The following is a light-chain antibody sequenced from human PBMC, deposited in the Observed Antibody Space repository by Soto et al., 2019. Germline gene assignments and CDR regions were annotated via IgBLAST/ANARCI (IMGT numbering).Light chain of an antibody. V-gene: IGKV1-39*01. J-gene: IGKJ5*01. CDR2: AAS. CDR3: QQSYTTPRIT. CDR1: QDIGTY. Sequence: DIQLTQSPSSLSASIGDSVIITCRAGQDIGTYXNXYQHKPVRAPKHLIYAASSLQTGVPSRFTGSGSGTEFTLTIDSLQPEDFATYYCQQSYTTPRITFGQGTRLEIK.